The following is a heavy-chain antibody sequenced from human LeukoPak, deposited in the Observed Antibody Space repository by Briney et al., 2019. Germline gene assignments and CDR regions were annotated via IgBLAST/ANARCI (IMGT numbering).Heavy chain of an antibody. D-gene: IGHD2-15*01. J-gene: IGHJ4*02. CDR2: ISGSGTTT. Sequence: GGSPRLSCTASGFTFKNYAINWVRQAPGKGLEWVSRISGSGTTTDYADSVKGRFTVSRDNSKNTVYLQMTSLRAEDTAIYYCAKDSDISAFSDYWGQGTPVTVSS. CDR1: GFTFKNYA. CDR3: AKDSDISAFSDY. V-gene: IGHV3-23*01.